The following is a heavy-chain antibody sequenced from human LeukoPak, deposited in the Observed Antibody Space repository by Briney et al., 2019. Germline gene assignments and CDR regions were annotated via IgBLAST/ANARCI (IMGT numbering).Heavy chain of an antibody. D-gene: IGHD3-22*01. J-gene: IGHJ6*04. CDR3: ARERPTRYYYDSSGYQGYGVDV. CDR2: IYIGGST. Sequence: AGSLRLSCADSGFTVSSNYMSWVRQAPGKGLEWVSVIYIGGSTYYADYVKGRFTISRDNSKNTLYLQMNSLRAEDTAVYYCARERPTRYYYDSSGYQGYGVDVSGKGATVTMSS. V-gene: IGHV3-53*01. CDR1: GFTVSSNY.